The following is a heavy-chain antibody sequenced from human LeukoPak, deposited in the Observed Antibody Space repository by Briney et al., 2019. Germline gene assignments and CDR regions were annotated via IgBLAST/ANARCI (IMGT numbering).Heavy chain of an antibody. CDR2: IYTSGST. Sequence: SETLSLTCTVSGGSIRSYYWSWIRQPAGKGLEWVGRIYTSGSTNYSPSLSSRITMSVDTSKNQFSLRLNSVTAADTAIYYCARRAAALDSWGQGTLVTVSS. CDR1: GGSIRSYY. V-gene: IGHV4-4*07. CDR3: ARRAAALDS. J-gene: IGHJ4*02. D-gene: IGHD6-13*01.